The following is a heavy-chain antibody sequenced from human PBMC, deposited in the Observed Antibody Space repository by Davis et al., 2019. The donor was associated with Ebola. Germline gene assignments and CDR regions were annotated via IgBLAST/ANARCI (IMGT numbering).Heavy chain of an antibody. CDR3: ARETTRGQWLAYAAFDI. J-gene: IGHJ3*02. CDR2: INPSGGST. Sequence: ASVKVSCKASGYTFTSYYMHWVRQAPGQGLEWMGIINPSGGSTSYAQKFQGRVTMTRDTSTSTVYMELSSLRSEDTAVYYCARETTRGQWLAYAAFDIWGQGTMVTVSS. V-gene: IGHV1-46*01. CDR1: GYTFTSYY. D-gene: IGHD6-19*01.